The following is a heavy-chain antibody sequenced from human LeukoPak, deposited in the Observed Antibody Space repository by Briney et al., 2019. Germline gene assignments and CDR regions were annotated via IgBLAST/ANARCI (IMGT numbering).Heavy chain of an antibody. CDR1: GFTFSSYA. D-gene: IGHD5-24*01. Sequence: PGRSLRLSCAASGFTFSSYAMHWVRQAPGKGLEWVAVISYDGSNKYYADSVKGRFSISRDNSKNTVDLQMNSLRVEDTAVYYCAKDYVSGDGYWDFDYWGQGTLVTVSS. J-gene: IGHJ4*02. V-gene: IGHV3-30-3*02. CDR2: ISYDGSNK. CDR3: AKDYVSGDGYWDFDY.